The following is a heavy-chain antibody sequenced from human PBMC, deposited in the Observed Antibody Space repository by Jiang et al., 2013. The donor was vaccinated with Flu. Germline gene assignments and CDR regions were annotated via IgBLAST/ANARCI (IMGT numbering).Heavy chain of an antibody. Sequence: VQLLESGGDLVQPGGSLRLSCAASGLTFSSYAMTWVRQAPGKGLEWVSTISGRGDDTYYADSVKGRFTISRDNSKNTVYLQMNSLRAEDTAVYYCAKGGHFSPFDAWAREPWSPSP. J-gene: IGHJ5*02. D-gene: IGHD2/OR15-2a*01. V-gene: IGHV3-23*01. CDR2: ISGRGDDT. CDR1: GLTFSSYA. CDR3: AKGGHFSPFDA.